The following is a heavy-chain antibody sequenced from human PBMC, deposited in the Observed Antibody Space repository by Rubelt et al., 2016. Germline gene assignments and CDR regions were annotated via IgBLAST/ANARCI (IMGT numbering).Heavy chain of an antibody. V-gene: IGHV4-39*07. CDR3: AGGNTILGEVRSIDY. CDR2: INHSGST. Sequence: QLQLQESGPGLVRPSETLSLTCSVSGASIITSTYYWGWIRQPPGKGLEWIGEINHSGSTNYNPSLTSRVTISVDTSKNQFSLKLSPVTAANTAVYYWAGGNTILGEVRSIDYWGQGTQVSVAS. CDR1: GASIITSTYY. J-gene: IGHJ4*02. D-gene: IGHD3-3*01.